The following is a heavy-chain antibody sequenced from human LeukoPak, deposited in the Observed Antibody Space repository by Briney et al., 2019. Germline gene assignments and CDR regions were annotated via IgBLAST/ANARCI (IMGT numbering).Heavy chain of an antibody. CDR2: ISSSGSTI. CDR3: ARDFEFGAAAGSWFDP. Sequence: GGSLRLSCAASGFTFSSYEMNWVRQAPGKGLEWVSYISSSGSTIYYADSVKGRFTISRDNAKNSLYLQMNSLRAEDTAVYYCARDFEFGAAAGSWFDPWGQGTLVTVSS. D-gene: IGHD6-13*01. V-gene: IGHV3-48*03. J-gene: IGHJ5*02. CDR1: GFTFSSYE.